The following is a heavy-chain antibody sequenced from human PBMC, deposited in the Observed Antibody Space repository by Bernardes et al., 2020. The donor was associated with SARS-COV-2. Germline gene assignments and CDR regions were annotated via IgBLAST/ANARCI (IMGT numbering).Heavy chain of an antibody. V-gene: IGHV3-23*01. J-gene: IGHJ6*02. CDR1: GFTFSGYA. Sequence: GGSLRLSCAASGFTFSGYAMSWVRQAPGKGLEWVSAISGSGGSTYYADSVKGRFTISRDNSKNTLYLQMNSLRAEDTAVYYCAGDTAMVTIAYYYYGMDVWGQGTTVTVSS. CDR3: AGDTAMVTIAYYYYGMDV. CDR2: ISGSGGST. D-gene: IGHD5-18*01.